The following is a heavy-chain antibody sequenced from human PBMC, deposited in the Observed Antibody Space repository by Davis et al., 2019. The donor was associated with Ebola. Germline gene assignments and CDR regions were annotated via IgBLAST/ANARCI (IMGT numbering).Heavy chain of an antibody. CDR2: IYPGDSDT. D-gene: IGHD3-10*01. CDR1: GYSFTKYW. CDR3: AREMVRGVLEYDY. Sequence: GESLKISCKGSGYSFTKYWIGWVRQMPGKGLEWMGIIYPGDSDTRYSPSFQGHVTISADKSISTAYLQWSSLKASDTAMYYCAREMVRGVLEYDYWGQGTLVTVSS. J-gene: IGHJ4*02. V-gene: IGHV5-51*01.